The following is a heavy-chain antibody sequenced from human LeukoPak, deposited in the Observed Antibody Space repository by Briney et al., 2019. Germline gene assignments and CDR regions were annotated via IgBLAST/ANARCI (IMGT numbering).Heavy chain of an antibody. CDR3: ARDRYQLLLGYYYYYGMDV. CDR1: GFTFSSYW. D-gene: IGHD2-2*01. V-gene: IGHV3-74*01. J-gene: IGHJ6*04. CDR2: INSDGSSI. Sequence: PGGSLRLSCAASGFTFSSYWMHWVRQAPGKGLVWVSRINSDGSSISYADSVKGRFTISRDNAKNTLHLQMNSLRAEDTAVYYCARDRYQLLLGYYYYYGMDVWGKGTTVTVSS.